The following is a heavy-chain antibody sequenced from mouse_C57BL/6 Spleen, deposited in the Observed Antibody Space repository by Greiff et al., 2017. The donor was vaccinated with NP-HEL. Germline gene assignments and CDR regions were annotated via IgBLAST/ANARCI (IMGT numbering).Heavy chain of an antibody. D-gene: IGHD2-2*01. CDR3: ARNKERSYGYYFDY. V-gene: IGHV2-9-1*01. J-gene: IGHJ2*01. Sequence: QVQLKESGPGLVPPSQSLSITCTVSGFSFTSYAISWVRQPPGKGLEWLGVIWTGGGTNYNSALKSRLSISKDNSKSQVFLKMNSLQTDDTARYYCARNKERSYGYYFDYWGQGTTLTVSS. CDR1: GFSFTSYA. CDR2: IWTGGGT.